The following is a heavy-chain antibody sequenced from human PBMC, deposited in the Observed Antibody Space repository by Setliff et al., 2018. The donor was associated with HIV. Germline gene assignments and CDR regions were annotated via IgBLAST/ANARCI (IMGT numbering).Heavy chain of an antibody. CDR2: IYPGDSSS. V-gene: IGHV5-51*01. Sequence: GESLKLSCEGSGYSFSRYWIGWVRQMPGKGLEWMGVIYPGDSSSKYSPSFQGQVTISVDTSISTAYLQWNSLKASDTAIYYCARHPIHTYGYGAFDIWGRGTLVTVSS. D-gene: IGHD5-18*01. J-gene: IGHJ4*02. CDR3: ARHPIHTYGYGAFDI. CDR1: GYSFSRYW.